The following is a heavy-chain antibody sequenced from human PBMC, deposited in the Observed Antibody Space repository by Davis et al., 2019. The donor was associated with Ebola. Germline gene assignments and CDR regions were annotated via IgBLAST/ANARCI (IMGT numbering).Heavy chain of an antibody. V-gene: IGHV3-7*03. D-gene: IGHD2-21*01. CDR3: AKDLLWWSASDV. Sequence: PGGSLRLSCAASGFTFSSYWMNWVRQAPGKGLEWVANIKQDGSEKYYVDSVKGRFTISRDNAKNSLYLQMNNLRAKDTAVYYCAKDLLWWSASDVWGQGTTVTVSS. CDR1: GFTFSSYW. J-gene: IGHJ6*02. CDR2: IKQDGSEK.